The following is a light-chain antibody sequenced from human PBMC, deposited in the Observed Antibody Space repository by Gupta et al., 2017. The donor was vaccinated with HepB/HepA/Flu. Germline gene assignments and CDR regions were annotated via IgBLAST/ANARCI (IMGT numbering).Light chain of an antibody. CDR2: GAS. CDR1: QSVSSN. J-gene: IGKJ1*01. Sequence: EIVMTQSPATLSVSPGERATLSCRASQSVSSNLAWYQQKPGQDPRLLIYGASTRDTGIPARFSCSGSGKEFTLTISSRQSEEFAVYYCQQYKNWPSWTFGQGTKVEIK. CDR3: QQYKNWPSWT. V-gene: IGKV3-15*01.